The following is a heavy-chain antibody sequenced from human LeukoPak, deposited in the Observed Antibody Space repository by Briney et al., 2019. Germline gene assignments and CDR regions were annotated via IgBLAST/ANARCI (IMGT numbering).Heavy chain of an antibody. CDR1: GYTFTGYY. J-gene: IGHJ5*02. Sequence: ASVKVSCKASGYTFTGYYMHWVRQAPGQGLEWMGWINPNSGGTNYALKFQGRVTMTRDTSISTAYMELSRLRSDDTAVYYCAREGEDSEDTNWFDPWGQGTLVTVSS. CDR2: INPNSGGT. CDR3: AREGEDSEDTNWFDP. V-gene: IGHV1-2*02. D-gene: IGHD2-15*01.